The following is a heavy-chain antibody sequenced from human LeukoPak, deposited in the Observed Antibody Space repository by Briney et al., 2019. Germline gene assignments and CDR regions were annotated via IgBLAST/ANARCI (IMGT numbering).Heavy chain of an antibody. CDR2: IYYSGST. CDR1: GGSISSSGYY. Sequence: PSETLSLTCTVSGGSISSSGYYWGWIRQPPGKGLEWIGSIYYSGSTYYNPSLKSRVTISVDTSKNQFSLNLSSVTAADTAVYYCARAAVVDSVGWFDPWGQGTLVTVSS. V-gene: IGHV4-39*07. CDR3: ARAAVVDSVGWFDP. D-gene: IGHD2-15*01. J-gene: IGHJ5*02.